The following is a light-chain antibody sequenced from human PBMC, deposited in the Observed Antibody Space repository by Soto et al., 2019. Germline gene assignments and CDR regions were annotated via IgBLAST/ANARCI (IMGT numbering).Light chain of an antibody. CDR1: QSVSSY. CDR2: DAS. Sequence: EIVLTQSPATLSLSPGERATLSCRASQSVSSYFAWYQQKPGQAPRLLIYDASNRATGIPARFSGSGSDTDFTLTIISLEPEDFAIFYCHQRSSWPPVTFGGGTKVEIK. CDR3: HQRSSWPPVT. V-gene: IGKV3-11*01. J-gene: IGKJ4*01.